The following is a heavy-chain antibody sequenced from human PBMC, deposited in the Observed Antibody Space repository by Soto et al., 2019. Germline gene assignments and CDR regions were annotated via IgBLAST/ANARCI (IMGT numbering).Heavy chain of an antibody. D-gene: IGHD3-10*01. CDR1: GYSFTNYG. CDR3: ARDYYGLGSPRSPFCY. Sequence: ASVKVSCKASGYSFTNYGISGVLQSPLQWLEWMGWISGHNGNTNYAQKLQGRVTMTTDTSTSTAYMELRSLRSDDTAVYYCARDYYGLGSPRSPFCYWGQGTLVTVSS. J-gene: IGHJ4*02. V-gene: IGHV1-18*01. CDR2: ISGHNGNT.